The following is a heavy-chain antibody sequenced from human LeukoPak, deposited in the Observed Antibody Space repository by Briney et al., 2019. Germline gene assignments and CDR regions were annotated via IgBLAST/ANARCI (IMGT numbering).Heavy chain of an antibody. CDR1: GFTFSDYH. D-gene: IGHD6-13*01. Sequence: PGGSLRLSCVATGFTFSDYHMIWLRQAPGKGLEWLSYLTDSSGFTNYADSVKGRFTISRDNVKNSLYLQMNSLRADDTAVYYCARDLAADKRAMDVWGQGTTVTVSS. J-gene: IGHJ6*02. V-gene: IGHV3-11*05. CDR2: LTDSSGFT. CDR3: ARDLAADKRAMDV.